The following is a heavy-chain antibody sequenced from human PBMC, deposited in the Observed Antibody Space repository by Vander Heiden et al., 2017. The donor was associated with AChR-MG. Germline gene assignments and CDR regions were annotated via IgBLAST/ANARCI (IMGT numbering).Heavy chain of an antibody. CDR3: ARSQITMVRGVIITSRSYYFDY. Sequence: QVQLVQSGAEVKKPGASVKVSCKASGYTFTSYAINWVRQATGQGLEWMGWMNPNSGNTGYAQKFQGRVTMTRNTSISTAYMELSSLRSEDTAVYYCARSQITMVRGVIITSRSYYFDYWGQGTLVTVSS. V-gene: IGHV1-8*01. CDR2: MNPNSGNT. J-gene: IGHJ4*02. D-gene: IGHD3-10*01. CDR1: GYTFTSYA.